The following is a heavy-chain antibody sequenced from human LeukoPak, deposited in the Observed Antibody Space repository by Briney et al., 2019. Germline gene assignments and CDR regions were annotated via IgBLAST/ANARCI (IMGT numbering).Heavy chain of an antibody. D-gene: IGHD2-2*01. CDR3: ARDGRIRGYCSSSCHSVDAFDI. CDR1: GGSISSYY. J-gene: IGHJ3*02. Sequence: SETLSLTCTVSGGSISSYYWSWIRQPPGKGLEWIGYIYYSGSTNYNPSLKSRVTISVDTSKIQFSLELSSVTAADTAVYYCARDGRIRGYCSSSCHSVDAFDIWGQGTMVTVSS. CDR2: IYYSGST. V-gene: IGHV4-59*01.